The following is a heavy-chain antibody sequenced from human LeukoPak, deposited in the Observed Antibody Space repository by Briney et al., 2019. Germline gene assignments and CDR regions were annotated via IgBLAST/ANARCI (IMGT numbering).Heavy chain of an antibody. J-gene: IGHJ5*02. CDR3: ARDWDPITGTTRWFDP. V-gene: IGHV1-2*02. CDR2: INVNNGDT. D-gene: IGHD1-7*01. CDR1: GYSFTGYY. Sequence: ASVKGSCKASGYSFTGYYMHWVRQAPGQGLEWMGWINVNNGDTNYAQKFQGRVTVTRDTSISTAYMELSRLRSDDTAVYYCARDWDPITGTTRWFDPWGQGTLVTVSS.